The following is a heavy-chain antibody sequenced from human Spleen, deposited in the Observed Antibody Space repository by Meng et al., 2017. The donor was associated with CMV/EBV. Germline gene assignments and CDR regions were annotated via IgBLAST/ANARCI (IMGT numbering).Heavy chain of an antibody. CDR3: ARYRYSSSPFGY. V-gene: IGHV4-39*01. Sequence: SETLSLTCTVSGGSISSSSYYWGWIRQPPGKGLEWIGSIYYSGSTYYNPSLKSRVTISRDNAKNSLYLQINSLRAEDTAVYYCARYRYSSSPFGYWGQGTLVTVSS. D-gene: IGHD6-6*01. J-gene: IGHJ4*02. CDR2: IYYSGST. CDR1: GGSISSSSYY.